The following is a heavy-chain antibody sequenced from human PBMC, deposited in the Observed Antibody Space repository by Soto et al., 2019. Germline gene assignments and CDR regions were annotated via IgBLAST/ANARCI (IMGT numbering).Heavy chain of an antibody. CDR3: ASLNPLRYLDY. V-gene: IGHV4-61*03. Sequence: SETLSLTCTVSGGSVSSGSHSWSWIRQPPGKGLEWIGYIYHSGSTNYNPSLKSRTTISVDTSKNHFSLILRSVTAADTAVYYCASLNPLRYLDYWGQGSLVTVSS. CDR1: GGSVSSGSHS. J-gene: IGHJ4*02. CDR2: IYHSGST.